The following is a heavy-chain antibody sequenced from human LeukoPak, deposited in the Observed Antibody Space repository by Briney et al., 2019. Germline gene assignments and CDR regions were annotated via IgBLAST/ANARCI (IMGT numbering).Heavy chain of an antibody. D-gene: IGHD6-19*01. Sequence: GGSLRLSCAASGFTVSSDYMSWVRQAPGKGLEWVSAISGSGGSTYYADSVKGRFTISRDNSKNTLYLQMNSLRAEDTAVYYCAKVAEWLSLNWFDPWGQGTLVTVSS. CDR3: AKVAEWLSLNWFDP. J-gene: IGHJ5*02. CDR2: ISGSGGST. CDR1: GFTVSSDY. V-gene: IGHV3-23*01.